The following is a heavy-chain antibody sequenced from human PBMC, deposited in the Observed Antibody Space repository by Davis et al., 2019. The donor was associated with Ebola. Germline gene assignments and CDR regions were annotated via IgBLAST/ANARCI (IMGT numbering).Heavy chain of an antibody. CDR3: ARGHKYAHEY. J-gene: IGHJ4*02. D-gene: IGHD2-2*01. Sequence: ASVKVSCKASGYTFTDYNIHWMRQAPGQGLEWLGRVILKSGATNYAQKFQGRVTMTRDTSTSTVYMELSSLRYDDTADYYCARGHKYAHEYWGQGTLVTVSS. CDR1: GYTFTDYN. V-gene: IGHV1-2*06. CDR2: VILKSGAT.